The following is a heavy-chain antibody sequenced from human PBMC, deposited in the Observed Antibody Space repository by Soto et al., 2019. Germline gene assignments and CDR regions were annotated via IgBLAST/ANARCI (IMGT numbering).Heavy chain of an antibody. D-gene: IGHD2-8*01. CDR2: TYYSSKWYN. CDR3: ARLIGDSWLDS. J-gene: IGHJ5*01. V-gene: IGHV6-1*01. Sequence: QVQLQQSGPGLVKPSQTLSLTCAISGDSVSTNSATWDWIRQLPSRGLEWLGRTYYSSKWYNDYAVSVKGRIAINPDTSNNQLSLQLSSVTPDDTAVYYCARLIGDSWLDSWGQGTLVTVTS. CDR1: GDSVSTNSAT.